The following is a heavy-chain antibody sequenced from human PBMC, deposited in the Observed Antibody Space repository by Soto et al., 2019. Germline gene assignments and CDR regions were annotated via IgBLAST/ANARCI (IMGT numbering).Heavy chain of an antibody. CDR3: AKDQGSSWYEIDY. CDR1: GFTFSSYA. V-gene: IGHV3-23*01. J-gene: IGHJ4*02. D-gene: IGHD6-13*01. CDR2: ISGSGGST. Sequence: EVQLLESGGGLVQPGGSLRLSCAVSGFTFSSYAVTWVRQAPGKGLEWVSTISGSGGSTYYADSVKGRFTISRDNSKNTLYLQMNSLRAEDTAVYYCAKDQGSSWYEIDYWGQGTLVTVSS.